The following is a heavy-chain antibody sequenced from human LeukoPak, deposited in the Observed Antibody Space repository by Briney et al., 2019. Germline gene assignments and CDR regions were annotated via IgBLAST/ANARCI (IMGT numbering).Heavy chain of an antibody. CDR2: INHSGST. J-gene: IGHJ5*02. Sequence: PSETLSLTCAVYGGSFSGYYWSWMRQPPGKGLEWIGEINHSGSTNYNPSLKSRVTISVDTSKNQFSLKLSSVTAADTAVYYCARSIAQYNWFDPWGQGTLVTVSS. V-gene: IGHV4-34*01. D-gene: IGHD6-13*01. CDR3: ARSIAQYNWFDP. CDR1: GGSFSGYY.